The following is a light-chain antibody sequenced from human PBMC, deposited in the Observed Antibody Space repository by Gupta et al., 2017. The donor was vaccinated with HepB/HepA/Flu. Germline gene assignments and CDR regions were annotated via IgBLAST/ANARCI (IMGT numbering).Light chain of an antibody. Sequence: VMTQSPATLSMSPGERATLACRASQSVDISLAWYQQKPGQAPRLLIYDTSSRATSVPARFSGSGSGTEFTLTISSLQAEDFAVYYCQQYERWPVTFGQGTKLEIK. CDR1: QSVDIS. CDR2: DTS. CDR3: QQYERWPVT. V-gene: IGKV3-15*01. J-gene: IGKJ2*01.